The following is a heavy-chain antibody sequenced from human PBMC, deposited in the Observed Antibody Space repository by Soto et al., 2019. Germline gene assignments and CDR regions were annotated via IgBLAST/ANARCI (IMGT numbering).Heavy chain of an antibody. V-gene: IGHV3-11*01. CDR3: ARRLQWQLRPLDS. CDR2: INTLSSAI. J-gene: IGHJ4*02. Sequence: QEHLMESGGGLVKPGGSLRRSCAGSGFIFSDYYITWIRRAPGKGLEWVSYINTLSSAIYYADSVKGRFTISRDNAKNSVYLQMNSLRAEDTAVYYCARRLQWQLRPLDSWGRRTLVTVSS. CDR1: GFIFSDYY. D-gene: IGHD6-19*01.